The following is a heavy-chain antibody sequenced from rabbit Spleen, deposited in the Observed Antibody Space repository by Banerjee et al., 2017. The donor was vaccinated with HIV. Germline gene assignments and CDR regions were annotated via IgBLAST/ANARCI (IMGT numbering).Heavy chain of an antibody. Sequence: QSLEESGGDLVKPGASLTLTCTASGFSFSSDYYMCWVRQAPGKGLECGACIYPGSSGSTYYANWAKGRLTISKASSTTVTLQMTSLTAADTATYFCARDGAGGSYFALWGPGTLVTVS. D-gene: IGHD8-1*01. V-gene: IGHV1S40*01. J-gene: IGHJ4*01. CDR1: GFSFSSDYY. CDR3: ARDGAGGSYFAL. CDR2: IYPGSSGST.